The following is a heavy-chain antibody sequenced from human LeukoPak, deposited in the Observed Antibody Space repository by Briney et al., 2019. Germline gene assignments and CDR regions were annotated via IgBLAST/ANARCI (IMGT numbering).Heavy chain of an antibody. CDR2: ISQDSSNR. Sequence: PGGSLRLSCEASGFNFRNYVLHWVRQAPGRGLEWVALISQDSSNRHYADSVKGRFTISRDNSKKTLYLQMNSLRDDDTAVYFCAREDDAFDIWGQGTMVTVS. J-gene: IGHJ3*02. CDR1: GFNFRNYV. CDR3: AREDDAFDI. V-gene: IGHV3-30*04.